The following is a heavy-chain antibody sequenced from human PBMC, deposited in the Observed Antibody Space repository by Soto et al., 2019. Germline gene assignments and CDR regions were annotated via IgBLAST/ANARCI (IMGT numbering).Heavy chain of an antibody. CDR1: GGSISSSSYY. Sequence: SETLSLTCTVSGGSISSSSYYWGWIRQPPGKGLEWIGSIYYSGSTYYNPSLKSRVTISVDTSKNQFSLKLSSVTAADTAVYYCAREMTTPGMDVWGQGTTVTVSS. CDR2: IYYSGST. D-gene: IGHD1-1*01. V-gene: IGHV4-39*02. CDR3: AREMTTPGMDV. J-gene: IGHJ6*02.